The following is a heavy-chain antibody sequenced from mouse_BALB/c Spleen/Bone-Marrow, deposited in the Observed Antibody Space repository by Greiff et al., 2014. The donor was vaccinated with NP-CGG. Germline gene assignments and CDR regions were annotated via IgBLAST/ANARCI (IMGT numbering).Heavy chain of an antibody. D-gene: IGHD2-10*02. Sequence: EVQLVESGGGLVKPRGSLKLSCAASGFTFSDYYMYWVRQTPEKRLEWVATISDGGTYTFYPDSVKGRFTISRDNAKNNLYLQMSSLQSEDTAMYYCTRSGKRYGAMDYWGQGTSVTVSS. CDR1: GFTFSDYY. CDR3: TRSGKRYGAMDY. V-gene: IGHV5-4*02. CDR2: ISDGGTYT. J-gene: IGHJ4*01.